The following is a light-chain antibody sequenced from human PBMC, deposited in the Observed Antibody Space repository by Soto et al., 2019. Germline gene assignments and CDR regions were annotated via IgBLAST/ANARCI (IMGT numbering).Light chain of an antibody. CDR2: GAS. CDR1: QGIGST. J-gene: IGKJ4*01. V-gene: IGKV3-15*01. Sequence: EIVMTQSPATLSVSPGERATLSCRASQGIGSTLAWYQQKPGQTPRLLIYGASTRATCVPARFSGSGSGTEFTLTINRLQSEDVAVYYCQRYNNCPLTFGGGTKVEIK. CDR3: QRYNNCPLT.